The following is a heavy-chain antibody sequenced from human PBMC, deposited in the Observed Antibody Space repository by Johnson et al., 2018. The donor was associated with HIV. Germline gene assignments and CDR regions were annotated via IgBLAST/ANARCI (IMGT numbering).Heavy chain of an antibody. CDR3: AKCIWGSSLIDAFDI. CDR2: IWYDGSNK. Sequence: QVQLMESGGGVVQPGRSLRLSCAASGFTFSSYGMHWVRQAPGKGLEWVAVIWYDGSNKYYADSVKGRFIISRDNSKNTLLLQMNSLRAEDTAVYYCAKCIWGSSLIDAFDIWGQGTMVTVSS. J-gene: IGHJ3*02. CDR1: GFTFSSYG. V-gene: IGHV3-33*06. D-gene: IGHD6-13*01.